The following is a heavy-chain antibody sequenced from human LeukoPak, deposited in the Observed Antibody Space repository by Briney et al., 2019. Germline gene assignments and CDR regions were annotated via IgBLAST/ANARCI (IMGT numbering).Heavy chain of an antibody. CDR1: GFTFRSFW. CDR3: AKDRSWGMNSAEY. J-gene: IGHJ4*02. V-gene: IGHV3-7*01. CDR2: INQDGSAK. Sequence: GGSLRLSCAASGFTFRSFWMSWVRQAPGKGLEWVANINQDGSAKYYVDSVKGRFTISRDNAKNSLYLQINSLRAEDTAVYYCAKDRSWGMNSAEYWGQGTLVTVSS. D-gene: IGHD7-27*01.